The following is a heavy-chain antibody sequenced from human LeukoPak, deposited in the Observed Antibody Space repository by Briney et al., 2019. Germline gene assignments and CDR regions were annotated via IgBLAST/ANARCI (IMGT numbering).Heavy chain of an antibody. CDR3: ATPDY. J-gene: IGHJ4*02. V-gene: IGHV3-30*19. Sequence: PGGSLRLSCAASGFTFSSYGMHWVRQAPGKGLERVAVISYDGSNKYYADSVKGRFTISRDNSKNTLYLQMNSLRAEDTAVYYCATPDYWGQGTLVTVSS. CDR2: ISYDGSNK. CDR1: GFTFSSYG.